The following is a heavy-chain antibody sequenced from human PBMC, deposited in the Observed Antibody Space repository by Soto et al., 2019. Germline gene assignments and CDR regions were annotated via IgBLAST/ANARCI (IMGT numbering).Heavy chain of an antibody. D-gene: IGHD6-13*01. Sequence: SVKVSCKASGGTFSSYAISWVRQAPGQGLEWMGGIIPIFGTANYAQKFQGRVTITADKSASTAYMELSSLRSEHTAVYYCARVAAAGTWWFDPWGQGTLVTVSS. CDR1: GGTFSSYA. J-gene: IGHJ5*02. CDR2: IIPIFGTA. CDR3: ARVAAAGTWWFDP. V-gene: IGHV1-69*06.